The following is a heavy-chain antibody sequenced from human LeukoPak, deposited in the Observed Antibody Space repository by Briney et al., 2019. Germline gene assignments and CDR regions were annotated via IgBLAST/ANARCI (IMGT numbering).Heavy chain of an antibody. Sequence: GGSLRLSCAASGFTFSSYAMHWVRQAPGQGLEWMGIINPSGGSTSYAQKFQGRVTMTRDTSTSTVYMELSSLRSEDTAVYYCARDRSGYYDSSGYYYDTDWGQGTLVTVSS. CDR2: INPSGGST. CDR1: GFTFSSYA. CDR3: ARDRSGYYDSSGYYYDTD. V-gene: IGHV1-46*01. D-gene: IGHD3-22*01. J-gene: IGHJ4*02.